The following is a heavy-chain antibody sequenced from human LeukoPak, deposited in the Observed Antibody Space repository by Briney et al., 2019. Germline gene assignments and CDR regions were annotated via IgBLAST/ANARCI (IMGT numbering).Heavy chain of an antibody. Sequence: PSETLSLTCTVSGGAISSYYWSWIRQPPGKGLEWIGYIYYSGSTNYNPSLKSRVTISVDTSKNQFSLKLSSVTAADTAVYYCARRLDDFWSGYYRGFDPWGQGTLVTVSS. CDR2: IYYSGST. D-gene: IGHD3-3*01. CDR1: GGAISSYY. J-gene: IGHJ5*02. V-gene: IGHV4-59*01. CDR3: ARRLDDFWSGYYRGFDP.